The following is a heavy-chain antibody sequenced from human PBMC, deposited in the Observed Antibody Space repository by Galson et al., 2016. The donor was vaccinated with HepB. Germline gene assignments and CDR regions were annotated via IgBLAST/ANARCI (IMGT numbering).Heavy chain of an antibody. CDR3: TNLGISGY. J-gene: IGHJ4*02. D-gene: IGHD3-16*01. CDR2: ISYDGTDE. Sequence: SLRLSCAGSGFTFSDYGMHWVRQAPGKGLEWVAVISYDGTDEFYGDSVKGRFTISRDNAENSLYLQMNSLRAEDTAGYYCTNLGISGYWGQGTLVTVSS. V-gene: IGHV3-33*03. CDR1: GFTFSDYG.